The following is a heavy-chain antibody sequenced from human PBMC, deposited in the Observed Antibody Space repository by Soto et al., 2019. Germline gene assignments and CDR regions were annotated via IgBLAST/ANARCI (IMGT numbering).Heavy chain of an antibody. J-gene: IGHJ4*02. CDR2: IYWDDDK. CDR1: GFSHTTSGVG. V-gene: IGHV2-5*02. D-gene: IGHD1-1*01. CDR3: ARRVYMEGNWDHGFFAY. Sequence: SGPTLVNPTQTLALTCTFSGFSHTTSGVGVGWIRKTPGKALEWLAVIYWDDDKRYNPSLKKRLTITKDTSKSHVVLIMADMDPEDTATYFCARRVYMEGNWDHGFFAYRGQRMPVTVP.